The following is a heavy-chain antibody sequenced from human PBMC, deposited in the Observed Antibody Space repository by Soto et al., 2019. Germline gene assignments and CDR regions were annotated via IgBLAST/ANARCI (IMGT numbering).Heavy chain of an antibody. D-gene: IGHD3-16*02. CDR2: INPNSGGT. Sequence: ASVKVSCKASGYSFTGYYMHWVRQAPGQGLEWMGWINPNSGGTNYAQEFQGRVTMTRDTSTSTAYMELSRLRSDDTAVYYCARVLGYDYVWGSYRLDYWGQGTLVTVSS. CDR3: ARVLGYDYVWGSYRLDY. J-gene: IGHJ4*02. V-gene: IGHV1-2*02. CDR1: GYSFTGYY.